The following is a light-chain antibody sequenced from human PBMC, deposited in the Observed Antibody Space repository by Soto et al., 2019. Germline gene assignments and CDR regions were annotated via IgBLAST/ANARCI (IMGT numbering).Light chain of an antibody. Sequence: IQMTQSPSSLSASVEDRVIITCRASQSISNHLNWYQQKTGKPPKVLIYGASNLQSGVPPRFSGSGSGTDFTLAISRLQPEDSETYYCLQDINSPWTFGQGTKVDIK. CDR2: GAS. CDR3: LQDINSPWT. V-gene: IGKV1-6*01. CDR1: QSISNH. J-gene: IGKJ1*01.